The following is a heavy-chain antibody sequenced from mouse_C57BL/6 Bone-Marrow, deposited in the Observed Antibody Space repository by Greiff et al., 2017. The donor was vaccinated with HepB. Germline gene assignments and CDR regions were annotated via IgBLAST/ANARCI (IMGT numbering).Heavy chain of an antibody. CDR2: IYPRSGNT. J-gene: IGHJ2*01. D-gene: IGHD1-1*01. CDR3: ARRMDITTVDLDY. Sequence: QVQLKQSGAELARPGASVKLSCKASGYTFTSYGISWVKQRTGQGLEWIGEIYPRSGNTYYNEKFKGKATLTADKSSSTAYMELRSLTSEDSAVYFCARRMDITTVDLDYWGQGTTLTVSS. CDR1: GYTFTSYG. V-gene: IGHV1-81*01.